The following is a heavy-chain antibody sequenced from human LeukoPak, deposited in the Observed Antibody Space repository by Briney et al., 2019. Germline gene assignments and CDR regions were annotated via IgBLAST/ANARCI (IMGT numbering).Heavy chain of an antibody. V-gene: IGHV4-39*07. Sequence: SETLSLTCTVSGGSISSSSYYWSWIRQPPGKGLEWIGSIYYSGSTYYNPSLKSRVTISVDTSKNQFSLKLSSVTAADTAVYYCARGYRDYDSSGYSTFDYWGQGTLVTVSS. CDR3: ARGYRDYDSSGYSTFDY. D-gene: IGHD3-22*01. CDR1: GGSISSSSYY. J-gene: IGHJ4*02. CDR2: IYYSGST.